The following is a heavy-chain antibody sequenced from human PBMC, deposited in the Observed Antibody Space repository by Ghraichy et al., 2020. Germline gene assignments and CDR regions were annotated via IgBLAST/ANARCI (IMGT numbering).Heavy chain of an antibody. CDR3: ARQDFYYYMDV. V-gene: IGHV4-59*08. J-gene: IGHJ6*03. CDR2: IYNTGST. CDR1: GGSISSYY. Sequence: SETLSLTCTVSGGSISSYYWSWIRQPPGKRLEWIGYIYNTGSTNYNPSLNGRATISLDTSRNQFSLKLRSVTAADTAVSYCARQDFYYYMDVWGKGTTVTVSS.